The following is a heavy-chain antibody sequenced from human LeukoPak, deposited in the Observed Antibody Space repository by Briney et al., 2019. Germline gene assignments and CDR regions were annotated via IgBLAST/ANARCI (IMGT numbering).Heavy chain of an antibody. V-gene: IGHV1-69*01. CDR2: IIPIFGTA. CDR1: GGTFSSYA. J-gene: IGHJ5*02. D-gene: IGHD6-13*01. Sequence: SVKVSCKASGGTFSSYAISWVRQAPGQGLEWMGGIIPIFGTANYAQKFQGRVTITADESTSTAYMELSSLRSEDTAVYYCARDRIAAAGTRVGWFDPWGQGTLVTVSS. CDR3: ARDRIAAAGTRVGWFDP.